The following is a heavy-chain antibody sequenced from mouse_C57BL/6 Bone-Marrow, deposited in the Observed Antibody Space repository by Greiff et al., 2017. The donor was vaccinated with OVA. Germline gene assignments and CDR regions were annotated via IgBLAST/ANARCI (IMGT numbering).Heavy chain of an antibody. J-gene: IGHJ3*01. D-gene: IGHD2-1*01. CDR1: GYTFTSYW. CDR3: AREEKLYGNQAWFAY. CDR2: IDPSDSYT. V-gene: IGHV1-50*01. Sequence: QVQLQQPGAELVKPGASVKLSCKASGYTFTSYWMQWVKQRPGQGLEWIGEIDPSDSYTNYNQKFKGKATLTVATSSSTAYIPLSSLTSEDSAVYYCAREEKLYGNQAWFAYWGQGTLVTVSA.